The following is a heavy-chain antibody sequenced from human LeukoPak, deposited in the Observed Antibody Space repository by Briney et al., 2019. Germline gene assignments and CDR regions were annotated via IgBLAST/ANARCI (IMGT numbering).Heavy chain of an antibody. Sequence: PGGSLRLSCAASGFTFSNYGMNWVRQAPGKGLEWVSSINGRADEAHHADSVKGRFTISRDNSKSTLFLQMNSLRAEDTALYYCAKDLHYYVAMDVWGQGTAVTVSS. D-gene: IGHD3-10*02. CDR1: GFTFSNYG. CDR2: INGRADEA. J-gene: IGHJ6*02. CDR3: AKDLHYYVAMDV. V-gene: IGHV3-23*01.